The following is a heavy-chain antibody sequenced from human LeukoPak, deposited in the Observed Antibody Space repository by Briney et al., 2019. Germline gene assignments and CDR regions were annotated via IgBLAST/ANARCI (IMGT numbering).Heavy chain of an antibody. CDR2: INSDGSTT. CDR1: GFNFNNYW. Sequence: GGSLRLSCAASGFNFNNYWMHWVRQTPGKGLEWVSRINSDGSTTTYADSVKGRFTISRDNAKNSLYLQMNSLRAEDTAVYYCASLTGRGATNSGNDYWGQGTLVTVSS. D-gene: IGHD1-26*01. V-gene: IGHV3-74*01. J-gene: IGHJ4*02. CDR3: ASLTGRGATNSGNDY.